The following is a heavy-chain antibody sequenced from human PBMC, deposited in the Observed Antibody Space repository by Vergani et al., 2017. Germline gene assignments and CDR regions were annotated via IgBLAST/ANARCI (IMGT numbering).Heavy chain of an antibody. V-gene: IGHV3-73*02. CDR1: GLTFSDSA. D-gene: IGHD3/OR15-3a*01. J-gene: IGHJ6*04. CDR2: IRNKAYNYAT. CDR3: FDDFWAGYDSGDV. Sequence: EVQLVESGGGFVQPGGSRRLSCATSGLTFSDSAIHWVRQTSGKGLEWIGRIRNKAYNYATVYAVSVKGRLTISRDDSKKTAYLKMNGLTTEDTAVYYCFDDFWAGYDSGDVWGKGTTVTVSS.